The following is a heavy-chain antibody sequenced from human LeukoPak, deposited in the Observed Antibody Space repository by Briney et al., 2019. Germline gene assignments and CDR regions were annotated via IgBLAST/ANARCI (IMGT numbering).Heavy chain of an antibody. D-gene: IGHD5-18*01. CDR2: IYTTGST. CDR1: GGSISSDY. Sequence: SETLSLTCTVSGGSISSDYWSWIRQPAGKGLEWIGRIYTTGSTNYSPSLKSRVTMSVDTSKNQFSLKLSSVTAADTAVYYCARERGRSYGSVPYYYYYMDVWGKGTTVTVSS. V-gene: IGHV4-4*07. J-gene: IGHJ6*03. CDR3: ARERGRSYGSVPYYYYYMDV.